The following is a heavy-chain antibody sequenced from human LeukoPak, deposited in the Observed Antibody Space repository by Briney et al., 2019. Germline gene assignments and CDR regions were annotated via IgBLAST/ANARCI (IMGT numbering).Heavy chain of an antibody. V-gene: IGHV3-21*04. J-gene: IGHJ4*02. CDR3: AKDWGGNHYFDY. D-gene: IGHD3-16*01. CDR1: GFTFSSYT. Sequence: TGGSLRLSCEASGFTFSSYTIHWVRQAPGKGLEWVSTISSGSSYMYYADSVKGRFTISRDNTKSSLYLQMNSLRAEDTALYYCAKDWGGNHYFDYWGQGTLVTVSS. CDR2: ISSGSSYM.